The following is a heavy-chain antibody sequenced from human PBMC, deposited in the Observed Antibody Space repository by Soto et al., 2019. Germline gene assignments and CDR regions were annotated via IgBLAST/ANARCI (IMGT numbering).Heavy chain of an antibody. J-gene: IGHJ4*02. CDR2: LYYSGST. D-gene: IGHD4-17*01. Sequence: QVQLQESGPGLVKPSQTLSLTCTVSGCSISSGDYYWSWIRQPPGTGLAWIGYLYYSGSTYYNPSLKSRVTISVDTYKNQFSLKLTSVTAADTSVYYCAGSYDYPVNYFDYWGQGTLVTVSS. V-gene: IGHV4-30-4*01. CDR1: GCSISSGDYY. CDR3: AGSYDYPVNYFDY.